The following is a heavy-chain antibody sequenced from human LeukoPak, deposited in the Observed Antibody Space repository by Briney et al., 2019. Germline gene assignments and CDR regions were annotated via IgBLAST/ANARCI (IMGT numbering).Heavy chain of an antibody. CDR3: AEPHTTKVTAGTGFHS. D-gene: IGHD1-1*01. V-gene: IGHV3-23*01. J-gene: IGHJ4*02. Sequence: GGSLRLSCAASGFTFSSYAMSWVRQVPGKGLEWVSGISSGGDSRYYTDSVRGRFTVSRDNSKNTLYLQMNSLRAEDTAVYYCAEPHTTKVTAGTGFHSWGQGTLVTVSS. CDR2: ISSGGDSR. CDR1: GFTFSSYA.